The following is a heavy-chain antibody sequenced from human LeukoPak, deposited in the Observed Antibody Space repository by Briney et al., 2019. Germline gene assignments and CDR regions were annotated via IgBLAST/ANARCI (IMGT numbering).Heavy chain of an antibody. Sequence: SETLSLTCAVYGGSFSGYYWSWIRQPPGKGLEWTGEINHSGSTNYNPSLKSRVTISVDTSKNQFSLKLSSVTAADTAVYYCARLPRYFLYYYGMDVWGQGTTVTVSS. V-gene: IGHV4-34*01. D-gene: IGHD3-9*01. J-gene: IGHJ6*02. CDR1: GGSFSGYY. CDR3: ARLPRYFLYYYGMDV. CDR2: INHSGST.